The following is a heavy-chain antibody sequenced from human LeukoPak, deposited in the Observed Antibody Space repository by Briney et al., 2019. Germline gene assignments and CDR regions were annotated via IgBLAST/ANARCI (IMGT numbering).Heavy chain of an antibody. V-gene: IGHV3-20*04. CDR1: GFTFDDYG. CDR3: AREYSSSWQVVDYFDY. CDR2: INWNGGST. D-gene: IGHD6-13*01. J-gene: IGHJ4*02. Sequence: GGSLRLSCAASGFTFDDYGMSWVRQAPGKGLEWVSGINWNGGSTGYADSVKGRFTISRDNAKNSLYLQMNSLRAEDTAVYYCAREYSSSWQVVDYFDYWGQGTLVTVSS.